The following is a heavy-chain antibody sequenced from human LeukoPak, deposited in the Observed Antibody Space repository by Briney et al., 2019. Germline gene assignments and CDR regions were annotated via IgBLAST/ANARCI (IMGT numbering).Heavy chain of an antibody. J-gene: IGHJ3*02. CDR2: MNPNSGNT. CDR1: GYTFTSYD. V-gene: IGHV1-8*03. D-gene: IGHD1-26*01. Sequence: ASVKVFCKASGYTFTSYDINWVRQATGQGLEWMGWMNPNSGNTGYAQKFQGRVAITRNTSISTAYMELSSLRSEATAMYYCARLRGDAFDIWGQGTMVTVSS. CDR3: ARLRGDAFDI.